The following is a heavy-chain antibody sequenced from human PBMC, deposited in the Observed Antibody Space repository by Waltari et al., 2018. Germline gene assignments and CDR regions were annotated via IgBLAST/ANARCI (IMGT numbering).Heavy chain of an antibody. V-gene: IGHV3-30*04. D-gene: IGHD6-13*01. CDR3: AREGSPSESTSWYSFHY. Sequence: QVQLVESGGGVVQPGRSLRLSCAASGFTFSSYSMRWVRQAPGMGLEWVAIISYDGSNKNYADSVRGRFTISRDNSKDMLDLQMNSLRPEDTAVYYCAREGSPSESTSWYSFHYWGQGSLFTVSS. J-gene: IGHJ4*02. CDR1: GFTFSSYS. CDR2: ISYDGSNK.